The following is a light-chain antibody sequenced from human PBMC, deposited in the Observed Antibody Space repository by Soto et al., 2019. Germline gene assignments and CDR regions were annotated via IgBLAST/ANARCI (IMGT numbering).Light chain of an antibody. CDR3: QQHAFSQGS. CDR2: GAS. CDR1: ERLSSVY. Sequence: DIVLTQSPGTLSLSPGERATLSCRASERLSSVYLAWYQQRPGQPPRLLIYGASNRATGIPDRFSGSGSGTEFTIIISRLEPGDFALYYCQQHAFSQGSVAQGTKVDIK. V-gene: IGKV3-20*01. J-gene: IGKJ1*01.